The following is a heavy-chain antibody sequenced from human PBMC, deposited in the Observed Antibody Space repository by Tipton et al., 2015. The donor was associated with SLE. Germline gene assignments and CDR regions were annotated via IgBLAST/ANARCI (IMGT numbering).Heavy chain of an antibody. CDR1: GGSISSSSYY. CDR3: AREDYGGNFAFDY. CDR2: IYYSGST. Sequence: TLSLTCTVSGGSISSSSYYWSWIRQPPGKGLEWIGYIYYSGSTNYNPSLKSRVTISVDTSKNQFSLKLSSVTAADTAVYYCAREDYGGNFAFDYWGQGTLVTVSS. V-gene: IGHV4-61*01. J-gene: IGHJ4*02. D-gene: IGHD4-23*01.